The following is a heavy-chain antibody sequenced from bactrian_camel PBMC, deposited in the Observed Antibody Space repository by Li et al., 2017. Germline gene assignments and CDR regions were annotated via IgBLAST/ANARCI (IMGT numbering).Heavy chain of an antibody. V-gene: IGHV3S68*01. CDR1: GGVYRTYC. D-gene: IGHD1*01. Sequence: HVQLVESGGDSVQGAGPLRLSCVNSGGVYRTYCMGWFRQAPGKERTGVARICSGGGSPMYADSVKGRFTISQDRHKNTLYLQMNTLEPEDTAKYHCAAGRLWPGCLSLRYGVRDFQYWGQGTQVTVS. CDR2: ICSGGGSP. CDR3: AAGRLWPGCLSLRYGVRDFQY. J-gene: IGHJ4*01.